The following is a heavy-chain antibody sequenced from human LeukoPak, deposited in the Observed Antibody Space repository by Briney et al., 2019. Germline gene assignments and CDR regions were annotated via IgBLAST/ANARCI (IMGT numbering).Heavy chain of an antibody. Sequence: GGSLRLSCAASGITFSSYAMNWVRQAPGKGLEWVSAITTNGGSTYYADSVKGRFTISRDNAKNSLYLQMNSLRAEDTAFYYCAKAELGVDTFFDYWGQGTLVTVSS. CDR3: AKAELGVDTFFDY. CDR1: GITFSSYA. CDR2: ITTNGGST. D-gene: IGHD3-3*01. V-gene: IGHV3-23*01. J-gene: IGHJ4*02.